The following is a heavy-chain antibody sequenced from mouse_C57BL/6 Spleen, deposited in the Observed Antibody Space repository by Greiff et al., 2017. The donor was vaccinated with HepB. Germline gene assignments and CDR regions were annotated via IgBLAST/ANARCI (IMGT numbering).Heavy chain of an antibody. Sequence: QVQLKESGAELVKPGASVKLSCKASGYTFTSYWMHWVKQRPGQGLEWIGMIHPNSGSTNYNEKFKSKATLTVDKSSSTAYMQLSSLTSEDSAVYYCARQGTRYFDYWGQGTTLTVSS. CDR1: GYTFTSYW. CDR3: ARQGTRYFDY. D-gene: IGHD3-3*01. J-gene: IGHJ2*01. CDR2: IHPNSGST. V-gene: IGHV1-64*01.